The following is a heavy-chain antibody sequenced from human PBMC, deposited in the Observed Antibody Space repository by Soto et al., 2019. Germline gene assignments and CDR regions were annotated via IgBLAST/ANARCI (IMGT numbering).Heavy chain of an antibody. CDR2: PYRGSESYN. CDR1: GDSVSNNAVA. CDR3: SRGINSAFDS. J-gene: IGHJ4*02. V-gene: IGHV6-1*01. D-gene: IGHD2-15*01. Sequence: QVLLQQSGPGLLKPSQTLSLTCAISGDSVSNNAVAWNWIRQSPSRGLEWLGRPYRGSESYNDYSISLRSRVTITPDPSKNQFSLQLSSVTPEDTATYYCSRGINSAFDSWGQGTRVTVSS.